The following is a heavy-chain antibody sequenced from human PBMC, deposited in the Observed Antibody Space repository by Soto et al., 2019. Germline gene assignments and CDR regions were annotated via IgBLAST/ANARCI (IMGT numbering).Heavy chain of an antibody. CDR3: ASPKFRFWQQLDP. Sequence: ASVKVSCKGSGGTFSSYAISWVRQAPGQGLEWMGGIIPIFGTANYAQKFQGRVTITADESTSTAYMELSSLRSEDTAVYYCASPKFRFWQQLDPWGQGTLVTVSS. D-gene: IGHD3-3*01. J-gene: IGHJ5*02. CDR2: IIPIFGTA. V-gene: IGHV1-69*13. CDR1: GGTFSSYA.